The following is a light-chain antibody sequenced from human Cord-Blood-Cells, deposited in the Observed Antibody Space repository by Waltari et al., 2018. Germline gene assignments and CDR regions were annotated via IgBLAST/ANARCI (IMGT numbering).Light chain of an antibody. Sequence: SYELTQPSSVSVSPGQTARITCSGDVLAKKYARWFQQKPGQAPVLGIYKDSERPSVIPGRFSGSSSGTTVTLTISGAQVEDEADYHCYSAADNNLVFGGGTKLTVL. CDR1: VLAKKY. CDR2: KDS. J-gene: IGLJ2*01. V-gene: IGLV3-27*01. CDR3: YSAADNNLV.